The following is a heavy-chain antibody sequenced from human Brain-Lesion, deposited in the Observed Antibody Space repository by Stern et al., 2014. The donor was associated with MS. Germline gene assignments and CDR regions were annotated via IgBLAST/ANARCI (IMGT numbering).Heavy chain of an antibody. J-gene: IGHJ5*02. D-gene: IGHD2-15*01. Sequence: QVQLVESGPGLVKPSETLSLTCTVAGGSVSSTSYAWAWIRQPPGKGLGWIGTIYSSGNTYYSPSLKSRLTLSLDTSKNQFSLPLGFVTAADTAVYYCAGEEDIRYCSGGSCTGNWFDPWGQGTLVTVSS. CDR1: GGSVSSTSYA. CDR2: IYSSGNT. CDR3: AGEEDIRYCSGGSCTGNWFDP. V-gene: IGHV4-39*01.